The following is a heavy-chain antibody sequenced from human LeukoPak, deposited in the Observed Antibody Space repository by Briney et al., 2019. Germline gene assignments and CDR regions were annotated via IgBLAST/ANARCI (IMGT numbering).Heavy chain of an antibody. V-gene: IGHV3-48*02. CDR2: ISSSSSTI. D-gene: IGHD2-15*01. CDR1: GFTFSSYS. J-gene: IGHJ6*03. CDR3: ARQCSGGSCYLVNSYMDV. Sequence: GGSPRLSCAASGFTFSSYSMNWVRQAPGKGLEWVSYISSSSSTIYYADSVKGRFTISRDNAKNSLYLQMNSLRDEDTAVYYCARQCSGGSCYLVNSYMDVWGKGTTVTVTS.